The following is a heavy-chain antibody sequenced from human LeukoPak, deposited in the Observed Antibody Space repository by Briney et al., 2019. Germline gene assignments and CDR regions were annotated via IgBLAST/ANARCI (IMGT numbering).Heavy chain of an antibody. CDR3: ARGLNDSWTGENY. CDR2: IDYSGST. V-gene: IGHV4-39*07. J-gene: IGHJ4*02. CDR1: GGSISSSSYY. D-gene: IGHD3-3*01. Sequence: SETLSLTCTVSGGSISSSSYYWGWIRHPPGEGLEWIGSIDYSGSTYYNPSLKTRVTISLDKSQSQFSLKVRYVTAADTAVYYCARGLNDSWTGENYWGQGTLVTVSS.